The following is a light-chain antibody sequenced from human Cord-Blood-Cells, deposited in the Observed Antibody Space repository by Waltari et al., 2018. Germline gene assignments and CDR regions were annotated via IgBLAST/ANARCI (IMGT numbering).Light chain of an antibody. CDR3: SSYTSSSTLV. CDR1: SSDVGGYNY. Sequence: QSALTQPASVSGSPGQSIPISCTGPSSDVGGYNYVSWYQQHPGKAPKLMIYHVSNRPAGVSNRFSGSKSGNTASLTISGLQAEDEADYYCSSYTSSSTLVFGGGTKLTVL. J-gene: IGLJ2*01. V-gene: IGLV2-14*01. CDR2: HVS.